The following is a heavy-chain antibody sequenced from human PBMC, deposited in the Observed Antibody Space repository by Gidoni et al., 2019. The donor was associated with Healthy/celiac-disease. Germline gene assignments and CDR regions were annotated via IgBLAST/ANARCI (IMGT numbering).Heavy chain of an antibody. Sequence: EVQLVESGGGLVQPGRSLRLSCAASGFTFDDYAMHWVRQAPGKGLEWVSGISWKSGSIGYADSVKGRFTISRDNAKNSLYLQMNSLRAEDTALYYCAKDGTYYYDSSGYPYFDYWGQGTLVTVSS. V-gene: IGHV3-9*01. J-gene: IGHJ4*02. CDR1: GFTFDDYA. D-gene: IGHD3-22*01. CDR2: ISWKSGSI. CDR3: AKDGTYYYDSSGYPYFDY.